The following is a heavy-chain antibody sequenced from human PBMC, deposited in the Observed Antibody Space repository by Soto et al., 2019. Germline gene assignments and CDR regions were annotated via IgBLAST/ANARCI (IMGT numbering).Heavy chain of an antibody. Sequence: PSETLCLTCTVSGGSISGYDWSWIRQPPGKGLEWIGYIYYSGSTNYNPSLKSRVTISVDTSKNQFSLKLSSVTAADTAVYYCARSYSTSWWFDPWGQGTLVTVSS. CDR3: ARSYSTSWWFDP. J-gene: IGHJ5*02. CDR1: GGSISGYD. D-gene: IGHD2-15*01. V-gene: IGHV4-59*01. CDR2: IYYSGST.